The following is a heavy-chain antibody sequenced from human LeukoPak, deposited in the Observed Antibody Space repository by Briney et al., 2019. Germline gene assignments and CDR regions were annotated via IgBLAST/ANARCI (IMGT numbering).Heavy chain of an antibody. D-gene: IGHD4-23*01. J-gene: IGHJ6*03. Sequence: PGGFLRLACAGSGFTFSDYYMSWICQAPGKGLEWVSYISSSGSTIYYADSVKGRFTISRDNAKNSLYLQMNSLRAEDTAVYYCARDGGTALRGYYMDVWRKGTTVTVSS. V-gene: IGHV3-11*01. CDR3: ARDGGTALRGYYMDV. CDR2: ISSSGSTI. CDR1: GFTFSDYY.